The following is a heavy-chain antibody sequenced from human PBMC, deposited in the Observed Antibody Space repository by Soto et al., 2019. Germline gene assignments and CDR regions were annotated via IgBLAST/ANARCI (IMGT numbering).Heavy chain of an antibody. Sequence: QVQLVQSGAEVKKPGASVKVCCKASGYTFTSYGISWVRQAPGQGLEWMGWVSAYNGNTNYAQKLQGRVTMTTDTSTSTAYMELRSVRSDDTAVYYCARPAYYCARRGCGTSWHFDYWGQGTLVTVSS. CDR3: ARPAYYCARRGCGTSWHFDY. V-gene: IGHV1-18*04. D-gene: IGHD2-2*01. CDR2: VSAYNGNT. J-gene: IGHJ4*02. CDR1: GYTFTSYG.